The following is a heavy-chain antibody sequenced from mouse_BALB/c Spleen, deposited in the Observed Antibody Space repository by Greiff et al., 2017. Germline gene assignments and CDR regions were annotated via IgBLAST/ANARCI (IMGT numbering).Heavy chain of an antibody. V-gene: IGHV5-6-3*01. Sequence: EVHLVESGGGLVQPGGSLKLSCAASGFTFSSYGMSWVRQTPDKRLELVATINSNGGSTYYPDSVKGRFTISRDNAKNTLYLQMSSLKSEDTAMYYCARDGNYGGFAYWGQGTLVTVSA. CDR2: INSNGGST. CDR1: GFTFSSYG. D-gene: IGHD2-1*01. J-gene: IGHJ3*01. CDR3: ARDGNYGGFAY.